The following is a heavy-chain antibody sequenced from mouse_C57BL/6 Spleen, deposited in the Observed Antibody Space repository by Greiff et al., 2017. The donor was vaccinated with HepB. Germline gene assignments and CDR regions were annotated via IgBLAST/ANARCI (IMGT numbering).Heavy chain of an antibody. CDR3: ARDGITGAMDY. D-gene: IGHD4-1*01. CDR1: GFTFSDYY. CDR2: INYDGSST. J-gene: IGHJ4*01. Sequence: EVMLVESEGGLVQPGSSMKLSCTASGFTFSDYYMAWVRQVPEKGLEWVANINYDGSSTYYLDSLKSRFLISIDNAKNILYLQMSSLKSGDIATYYWARDGITGAMDYWGQGTSVTVSS. V-gene: IGHV5-16*01.